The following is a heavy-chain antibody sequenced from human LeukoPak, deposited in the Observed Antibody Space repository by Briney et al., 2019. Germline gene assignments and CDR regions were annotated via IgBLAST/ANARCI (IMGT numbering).Heavy chain of an antibody. V-gene: IGHV3-30*04. CDR1: GFTFSSYL. D-gene: IGHD3-16*01. CDR3: RDVFDY. J-gene: IGHJ4*02. CDR2: MSFDVSNK. Sequence: GGSLRLSCAASGFTFSSYLMYWVRQVPGKGLEWVAVMSFDVSNKYYSDSVKGRFTISRDNSKNTLYLQMNSLRAEDTAVYYCRDVFDYWGQGTLVTVSS.